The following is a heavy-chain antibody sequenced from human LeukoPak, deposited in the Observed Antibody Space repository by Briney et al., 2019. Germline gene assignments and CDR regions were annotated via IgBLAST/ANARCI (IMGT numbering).Heavy chain of an antibody. Sequence: GGSLRLSCAASGFTVSSNYMSWVRQAPGKGLEWVSVIYSGGSTYYADSVKGRFTISRDNSKNTLYLQMHSLRAEDTAIYYCAKPSRDFDSSGYSHFDYWGQGTLVTVSS. V-gene: IGHV3-53*01. CDR1: GFTVSSNY. D-gene: IGHD3-22*01. CDR2: IYSGGST. J-gene: IGHJ4*02. CDR3: AKPSRDFDSSGYSHFDY.